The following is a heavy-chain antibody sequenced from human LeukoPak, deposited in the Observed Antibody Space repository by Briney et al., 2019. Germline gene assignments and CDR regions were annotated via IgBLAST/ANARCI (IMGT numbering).Heavy chain of an antibody. Sequence: PSETLSLTCTVSGGSISSGGYYWSWIRQHPGKGLEWIGYIYYSGSTYYNPSLKSRVTISVDTSKNQFSLKLSSVTAADTAAYYCARERDYYDSSGYLTDDAFDIWGQGTMVTVSS. CDR2: IYYSGST. J-gene: IGHJ3*02. CDR1: GGSISSGGYY. D-gene: IGHD3-22*01. V-gene: IGHV4-31*03. CDR3: ARERDYYDSSGYLTDDAFDI.